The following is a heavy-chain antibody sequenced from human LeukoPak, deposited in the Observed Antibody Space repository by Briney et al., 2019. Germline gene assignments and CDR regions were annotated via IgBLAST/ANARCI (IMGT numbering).Heavy chain of an antibody. CDR1: GSTFSSSR. J-gene: IGHJ4*02. Sequence: QTGGSLRLSCEVSGSTFSSSRMNWVRQAPGKGLEWVSYISSRGTTKHYADSVKGRFTISRDNAKNALYLQMNSLRVEDTAVYYCANFEPGYTSSWYAEFWGQGTLVTVSS. V-gene: IGHV3-48*01. D-gene: IGHD6-13*01. CDR2: ISSRGTTK. CDR3: ANFEPGYTSSWYAEF.